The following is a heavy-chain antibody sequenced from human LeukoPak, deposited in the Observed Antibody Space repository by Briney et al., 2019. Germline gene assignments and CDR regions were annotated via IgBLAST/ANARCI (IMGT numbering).Heavy chain of an antibody. CDR1: GYTFTSYG. J-gene: IGHJ6*03. D-gene: IGHD3-3*01. CDR2: ISVYNGNT. CDR3: ARDGRVLRLLEWLSVKPDYIDV. V-gene: IGHV1-18*01. Sequence: ASVKLSCKASGYTFTSYGISWVRQAPGQGLEWMGWISVYNGNTNYAQKLQGRVTMTTDTSTSTAYMELRSLRSDDTAVYYCARDGRVLRLLEWLSVKPDYIDVWGKGTMVTVPS.